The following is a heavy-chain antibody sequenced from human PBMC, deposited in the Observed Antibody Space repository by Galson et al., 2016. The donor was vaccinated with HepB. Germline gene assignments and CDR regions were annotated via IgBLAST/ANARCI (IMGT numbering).Heavy chain of an antibody. CDR3: ARNYDRGYSGYGPPFDY. CDR2: ISSSSSYI. D-gene: IGHD5-12*01. V-gene: IGHV3-21*01. CDR1: GFTFSTYS. J-gene: IGHJ4*02. Sequence: SLRLSCAASGFTFSTYSMNWVRQAPGKGLEWVSSISSSSSYIYYAGSVKGRFTISRDNAKNSLYLQMNSLGAEDTAVYYCARNYDRGYSGYGPPFDYWGQGTLVTLSS.